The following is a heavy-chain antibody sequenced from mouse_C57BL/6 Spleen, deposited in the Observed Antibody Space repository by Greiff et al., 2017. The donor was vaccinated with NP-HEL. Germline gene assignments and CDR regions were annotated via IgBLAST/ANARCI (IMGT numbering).Heavy chain of an antibody. V-gene: IGHV1-47*01. CDR3: ARKAEYDGYFDD. D-gene: IGHD1-1*02. J-gene: IGHJ1*03. Sequence: VQLEESGAELVKPGASVKMSCKASGYTFTTYPINWVKQNPGKGLEWIGDFYPYSGGTKYNEKFKGKATLTVEKSSSTVYLQLSRLPSDDSAAYYCARKAEYDGYFDDWGKGTTLTVSS. CDR2: FYPYSGGT. CDR1: GYTFTTYP.